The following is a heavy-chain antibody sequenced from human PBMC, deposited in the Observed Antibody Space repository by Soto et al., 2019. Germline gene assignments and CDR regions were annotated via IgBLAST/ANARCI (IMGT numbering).Heavy chain of an antibody. Sequence: GGSLRLSCAASGFTFSSYSMNWVRQAPGKGLEWVSSISSSSSSYIYYADSVKGRFTISRDNAKNSLYLQMNSLRAEDTAVYYCARDSAVTTKYYYYYGMDVWGQGTTVTVSS. V-gene: IGHV3-21*01. CDR3: ARDSAVTTKYYYYYGMDV. J-gene: IGHJ6*02. CDR2: ISSSSSSYI. CDR1: GFTFSSYS. D-gene: IGHD4-17*01.